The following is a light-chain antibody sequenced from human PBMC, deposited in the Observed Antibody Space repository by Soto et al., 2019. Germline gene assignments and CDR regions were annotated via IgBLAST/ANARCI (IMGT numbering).Light chain of an antibody. CDR3: QQYFGSLYT. CDR2: AAS. CDR1: QSLSSAY. J-gene: IGKJ2*01. Sequence: SVLTQSPGTLSLSPGEGATLSCRTSQSLSSAYLAWYQQRPGQAPRLLIYAASSRATGIPDRFSGSGSGTDFTLTISRLEPEDFVVYYCQQYFGSLYTFGQGTKLEIK. V-gene: IGKV3-20*01.